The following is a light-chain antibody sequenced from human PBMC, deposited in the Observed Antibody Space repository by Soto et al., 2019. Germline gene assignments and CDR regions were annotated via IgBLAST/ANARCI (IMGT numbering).Light chain of an antibody. CDR3: ATWDDRLSGVV. J-gene: IGLJ2*01. CDR1: SSNIGSHY. CDR2: SDN. V-gene: IGLV1-47*02. Sequence: QSVLTQPPSASGTPGQRVIISCSGSSSNIGSHYVHWYQQLPGTAPRLLIYSDNKRPSGVPDRFSGSKSATSASLAISGLRSEDETDYYCATWDDRLSGVVFGGGTKLTVL.